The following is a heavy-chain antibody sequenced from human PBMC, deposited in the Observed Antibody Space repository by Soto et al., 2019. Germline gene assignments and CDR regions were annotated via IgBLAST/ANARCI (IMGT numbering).Heavy chain of an antibody. V-gene: IGHV3-30-3*01. CDR3: ALESITSFGVVIAPLDF. CDR2: ISYDGSKK. J-gene: IGHJ4*02. CDR1: GFTFSSYA. Sequence: QVQLVESGGGVVQPGRSLRLSCAASGFTFSSYAMHWVRQAPGKGLEWVAVISYDGSKKYYADSVKGRFTISRDNSKNKLYVAKRSVRAEDTAVDYCALESITSFGVVIAPLDFWGQGALVAVS. D-gene: IGHD3-3*01.